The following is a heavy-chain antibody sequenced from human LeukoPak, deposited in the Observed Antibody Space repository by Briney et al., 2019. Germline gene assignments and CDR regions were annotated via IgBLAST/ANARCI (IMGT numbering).Heavy chain of an antibody. D-gene: IGHD6-6*01. CDR3: TTDRVRHLAYSSSSSSRDYYYYMDV. V-gene: IGHV3-15*01. CDR2: IKSKTDGGTT. Sequence: GGSLRLSCAASGFTFSNAWMSWVRQAPGKELEWVGRIKSKTDGGTTDYAAPVKGRFTISRDDSKNTLYLQMNSLKTEDTAVYYCTTDRVRHLAYSSSSSSRDYYYYMDVWGKGTTVTVSS. J-gene: IGHJ6*03. CDR1: GFTFSNAW.